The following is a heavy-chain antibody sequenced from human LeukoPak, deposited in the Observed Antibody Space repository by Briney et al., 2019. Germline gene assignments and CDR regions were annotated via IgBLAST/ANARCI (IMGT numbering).Heavy chain of an antibody. CDR3: ASRGVGYCSSTSCYLDY. V-gene: IGHV1-69*04. J-gene: IGHJ4*02. CDR2: IIPILGIA. Sequence: ASVKVSCKASGGTFSSYAISWVRQAPGQGLEWMGRIIPILGIANYAQKFQGRVTITADKSTSTAYMELSGLRSEDTAVYYCASRGVGYCSSTSCYLDYWGQGTLVTVSS. CDR1: GGTFSSYA. D-gene: IGHD2-2*01.